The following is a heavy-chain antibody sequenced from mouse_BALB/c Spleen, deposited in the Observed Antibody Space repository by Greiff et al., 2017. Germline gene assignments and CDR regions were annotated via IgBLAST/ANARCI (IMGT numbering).Heavy chain of an antibody. Sequence: QVQLKESGPGLVQPSQSLSITCTVSGFSLTSYGVHWVRQSPGKGLEWLGVIWSGGSTDYNAAFISRLSISKDNSKSQVFFKMNSLQANDTAIYYCASYYGNYVPAWFAYWGQGTLVTVSA. CDR2: IWSGGST. V-gene: IGHV2-2*02. D-gene: IGHD2-10*01. CDR1: GFSLTSYG. CDR3: ASYYGNYVPAWFAY. J-gene: IGHJ3*01.